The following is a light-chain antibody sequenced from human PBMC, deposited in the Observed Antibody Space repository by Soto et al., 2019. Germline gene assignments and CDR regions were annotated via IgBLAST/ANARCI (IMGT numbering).Light chain of an antibody. V-gene: IGKV3-15*01. CDR3: QHYNSWPPWT. J-gene: IGKJ1*01. CDR2: DAS. Sequence: DIVITRSPATLSMSPGERVTLFCRARQSVTGNGAWHHHRPGQAPRLLIYDASTRATGIPARFSGSGSRTEFTLTIGSQQSEDVALYYCQHYNSWPPWTFGQGTKVDI. CDR1: QSVTGN.